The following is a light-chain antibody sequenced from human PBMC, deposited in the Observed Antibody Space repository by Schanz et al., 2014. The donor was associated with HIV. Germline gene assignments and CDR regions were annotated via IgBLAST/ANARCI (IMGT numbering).Light chain of an antibody. CDR3: QSYDTSLFWV. J-gene: IGLJ3*02. CDR2: GNS. Sequence: QSVLTQPPSVSGAPGQRVTISCTGNSSNTGAGYDVHWYQQLPGTAPKGLIYGNSNRPSGVPDRISGSKSDASASLAITGLQAEDEADYYCQSYDTSLFWVFGGGTKLTVL. V-gene: IGLV1-40*01. CDR1: SSNTGAGYD.